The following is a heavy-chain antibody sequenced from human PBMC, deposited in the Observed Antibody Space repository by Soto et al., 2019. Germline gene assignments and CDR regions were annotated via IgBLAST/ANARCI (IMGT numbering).Heavy chain of an antibody. CDR3: ERGRAGYSSSWYGTSRCYFDC. Sequence: SETLSLTCAVYGGSFSGYYWSWIRQPPGKGLEWIGEINHSGSTNYNPSLKSRVTISVDTSKNQFSLKLSSVTAADTAVYYCERGRAGYSSSWYGTSRCYFDCWGQGTQVTVSS. CDR2: INHSGST. CDR1: GGSFSGYY. J-gene: IGHJ4*02. V-gene: IGHV4-34*01. D-gene: IGHD6-13*01.